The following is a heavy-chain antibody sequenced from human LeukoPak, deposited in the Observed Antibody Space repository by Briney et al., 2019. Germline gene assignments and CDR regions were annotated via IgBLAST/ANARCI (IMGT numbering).Heavy chain of an antibody. CDR2: ISYDGSNK. V-gene: IGHV3-30-3*01. CDR1: GFTFSSYA. Sequence: GGSLRLSCAASGFTFSSYAMHWVRQAPGKGLEWVAVISYDGSNKYYADSVKGRFTISRDNSKNTLYLQVNSLRAEDTAVYYCARPQGVVVPAAIYYYGMDVWGQGTTVTVSS. J-gene: IGHJ6*02. D-gene: IGHD2-2*01. CDR3: ARPQGVVVPAAIYYYGMDV.